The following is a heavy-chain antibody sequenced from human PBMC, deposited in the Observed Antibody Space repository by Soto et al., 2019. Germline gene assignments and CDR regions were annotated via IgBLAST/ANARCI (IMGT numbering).Heavy chain of an antibody. CDR2: INHLGSI. D-gene: IGHD4-17*01. V-gene: IGHV4-34*01. Sequence: SETLSLTCVVSGGSLSDYLWSWIRQPPGKALEWIGEINHLGSINYNPSLKSRVTISVDTSKNQFSLKLSSVTAADTAVYYCARQRRDYGFYFDYWGQGTLVTVSS. CDR1: GGSLSDYL. CDR3: ARQRRDYGFYFDY. J-gene: IGHJ4*02.